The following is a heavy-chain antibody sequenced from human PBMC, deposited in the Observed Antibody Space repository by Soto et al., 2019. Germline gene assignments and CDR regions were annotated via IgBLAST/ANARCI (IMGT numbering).Heavy chain of an antibody. J-gene: IGHJ5*02. CDR1: GFTVSSNY. CDR3: ARNGDSSDYRGWFDP. CDR2: IYSGGTT. V-gene: IGHV3-66*01. Sequence: PGGSLRLCCAASGFTVSSNYMSWVRQAPGKGLEWVSVIYSGGTTYYADSVKGRFTISRDNSKNTLYLQMNSLRAEDTAVYYCARNGDSSDYRGWFDPWGQGTLVTVSS. D-gene: IGHD3-22*01.